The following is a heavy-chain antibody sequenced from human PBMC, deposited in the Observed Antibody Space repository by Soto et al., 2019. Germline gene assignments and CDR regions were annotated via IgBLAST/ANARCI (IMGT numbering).Heavy chain of an antibody. Sequence: PGGSLGLSCAASGCTFSSYAMSWVRQAPGKGLEWVSAISGSGGSTYYADSVKGRFTISRDNSKNTLYLQMNSLRAEDTAVYYCATDDSAVAGIGYWGQGTLVTVSS. J-gene: IGHJ4*02. CDR2: ISGSGGST. CDR3: ATDDSAVAGIGY. D-gene: IGHD6-19*01. V-gene: IGHV3-23*01. CDR1: GCTFSSYA.